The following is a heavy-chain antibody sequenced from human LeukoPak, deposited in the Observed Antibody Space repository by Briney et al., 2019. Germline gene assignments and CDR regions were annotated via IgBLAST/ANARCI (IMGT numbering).Heavy chain of an antibody. Sequence: GGSLRLSCAASGFTFSDYTMKWVRQAPGKGLEWISYIDISSSSTYYADSVKGRFTISRDNAKNSLYLQMSSLRAEDTALYYCARGPPLFDPWGQGTLVTVSS. CDR1: GFTFSDYT. J-gene: IGHJ5*02. V-gene: IGHV3-48*01. CDR3: ARGPPLFDP. CDR2: IDISSSST.